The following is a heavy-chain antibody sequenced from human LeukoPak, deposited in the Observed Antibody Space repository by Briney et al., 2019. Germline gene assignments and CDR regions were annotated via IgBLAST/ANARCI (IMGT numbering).Heavy chain of an antibody. J-gene: IGHJ4*02. CDR2: NSGSGGST. Sequence: GGSLRLSCAASGFTFSSYAMSWVRQAPGKGLEWFSANSGSGGSTYYADSVKGRFTISRDNSKNTLSLQMNSLRADDTAVYYCAKASTFSGSPVDYWGQGTLVTVSS. V-gene: IGHV3-23*01. D-gene: IGHD1-26*01. CDR3: AKASTFSGSPVDY. CDR1: GFTFSSYA.